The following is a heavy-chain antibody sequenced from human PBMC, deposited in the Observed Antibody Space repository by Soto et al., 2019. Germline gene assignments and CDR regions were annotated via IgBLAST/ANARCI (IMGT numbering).Heavy chain of an antibody. CDR3: AKQNGYGGNSELEY. CDR2: ISGSGGST. V-gene: IGHV3-23*01. CDR1: GSTFSSYA. Sequence: GVSLSLSCPTSGSTFSSYAMSWVRQDAGKGLEWVSAISGSGGSTYYADSVKGRFTISRDNSKNTLYLQMNSLRAEDTAVYYCAKQNGYGGNSELEYWGQGT. J-gene: IGHJ4*02. D-gene: IGHD2-21*02.